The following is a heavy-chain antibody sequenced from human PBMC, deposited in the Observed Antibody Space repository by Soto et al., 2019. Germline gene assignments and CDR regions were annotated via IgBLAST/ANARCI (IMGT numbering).Heavy chain of an antibody. CDR1: GFLSSNYA. D-gene: IGHD3-16*01. Sequence: PGGSLRLSCAASGFLSSNYAMGWVRQAPGTGLEWVSGISDSGVNTYYADPVKGRFTISRDNSKNALYLEMKSLRAGDTAVYYCIKEARGHSYARLWGRGSPVSVSS. CDR2: ISDSGVNT. J-gene: IGHJ4*02. CDR3: IKEARGHSYARL. V-gene: IGHV3-23*01.